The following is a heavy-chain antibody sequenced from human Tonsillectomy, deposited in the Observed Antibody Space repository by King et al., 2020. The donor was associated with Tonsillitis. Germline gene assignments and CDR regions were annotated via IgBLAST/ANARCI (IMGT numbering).Heavy chain of an antibody. CDR1: GFTFSSFS. D-gene: IGHD4-17*01. V-gene: IGHV3-30*04. J-gene: IGHJ4*02. CDR3: ARDYGDYEYDY. Sequence: VQLVESGGGVVQPGRSLRLSCAASGFTFSSFSMHWVRQAPGKGLEWVAVISSDENNKYYADSVKGRFTISRDNSKNTLYLQMNSLRAEDTAVYYCARDYGDYEYDYWGQGTLVTVSS. CDR2: ISSDENNK.